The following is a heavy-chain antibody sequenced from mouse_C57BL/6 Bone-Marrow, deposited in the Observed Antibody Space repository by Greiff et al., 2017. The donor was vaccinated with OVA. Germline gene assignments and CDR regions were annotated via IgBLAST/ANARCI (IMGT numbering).Heavy chain of an antibody. V-gene: IGHV1-64*01. Sequence: QVQLQQPGAELVKPGASVKLSCKASGYTFTSYWMHWVKQRPGQGLEWIGMIHPNSGSTNYNEKFKSKATLTVDKSSSTAYMQLSSLTSEDSAFYYCAPIYYYGSSSYYYAMDYWGQGTSVTVSS. CDR1: GYTFTSYW. CDR3: APIYYYGSSSYYYAMDY. CDR2: IHPNSGST. D-gene: IGHD1-1*01. J-gene: IGHJ4*01.